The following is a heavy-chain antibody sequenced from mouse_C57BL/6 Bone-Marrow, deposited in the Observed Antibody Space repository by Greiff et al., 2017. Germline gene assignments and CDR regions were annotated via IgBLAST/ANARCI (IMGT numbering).Heavy chain of an antibody. V-gene: IGHV2-2*01. CDR3: ARKKGDYGSSYWYFDV. CDR2: IWSGGST. Sequence: VQGVESGPGLVQPSQSLSITCTVSGFSLTSYGVHWVRQSPGKGLEWLGVIWSGGSTDYNAAFISRLSISKDNSKSQVFFKMNSLQADDTAIYYCARKKGDYGSSYWYFDVWGTGTTVTVSS. CDR1: GFSLTSYG. D-gene: IGHD1-1*01. J-gene: IGHJ1*03.